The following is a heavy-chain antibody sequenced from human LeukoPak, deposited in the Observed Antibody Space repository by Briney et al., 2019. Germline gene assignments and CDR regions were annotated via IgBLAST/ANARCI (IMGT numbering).Heavy chain of an antibody. CDR1: GGTFSSYA. J-gene: IGHJ1*01. V-gene: IGHV1-69*04. D-gene: IGHD2-2*01. CDR2: IIPILGIA. CDR3: ASALLGYCSSTSCYNGPVYEYFQH. Sequence: ASVKVSCKASGGTFSSYAISWVGQAPGQGVEWMGRIIPILGIANHAQKFQGRVTITADKSTSTAYMELSCLISEDTAVYYCASALLGYCSSTSCYNGPVYEYFQHWGQGTLVTVSS.